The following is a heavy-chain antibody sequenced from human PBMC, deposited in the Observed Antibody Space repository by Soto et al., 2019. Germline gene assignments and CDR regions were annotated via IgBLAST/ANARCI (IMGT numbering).Heavy chain of an antibody. CDR3: ARGEHYYYYGMDV. CDR1: GFTFSSYD. J-gene: IGHJ6*02. Sequence: QVQLVESGGGVVQPGRSLRLSCAASGFTFSSYDMHWVRQAPGKGLEWVAVIWYDGSNKYYADSVKGRFTISRDNSKNTLYLQMNSLRAEDTAVYYCARGEHYYYYGMDVWGQGTTVTVSS. CDR2: IWYDGSNK. D-gene: IGHD2-21*01. V-gene: IGHV3-33*01.